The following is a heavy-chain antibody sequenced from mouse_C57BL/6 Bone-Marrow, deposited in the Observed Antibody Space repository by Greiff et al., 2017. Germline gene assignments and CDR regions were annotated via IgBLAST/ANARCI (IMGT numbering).Heavy chain of an antibody. Sequence: EVHLVESGGGLVQPGGSLSLSCAASGFTFTDYYMSWVRQPPGKALEWLGFIRNKANGYTTEYSASVKGRFTISRDNSQSILYLQMNALRAEDSATYYCARSYQDAMDYRGQGTSVTVSS. J-gene: IGHJ4*01. CDR2: IRNKANGYTT. V-gene: IGHV7-3*01. CDR3: ARSYQDAMDY. CDR1: GFTFTDYY.